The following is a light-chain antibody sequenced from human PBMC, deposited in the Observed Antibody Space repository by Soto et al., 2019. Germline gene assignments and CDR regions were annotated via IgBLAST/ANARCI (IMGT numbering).Light chain of an antibody. J-gene: IGKJ4*01. V-gene: IGKV3D-15*01. CDR2: DAS. CDR1: QSLGSD. Sequence: EIVMTQYAGTLSLSPGDTSTLSCRASQSLGSDLAWYQQKPGQPPSLLIYDASTRATGIPARFSGSGSGTEFTLTIRSLQSEDFAVYYCQQYTSWPLTFGGGTKVDIK. CDR3: QQYTSWPLT.